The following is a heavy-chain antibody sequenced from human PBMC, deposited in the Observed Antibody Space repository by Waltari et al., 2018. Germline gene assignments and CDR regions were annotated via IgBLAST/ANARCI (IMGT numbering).Heavy chain of an antibody. D-gene: IGHD4-4*01. CDR1: PVSIRSFY. Sequence: QVQLQESGPGLVKPSETLSLTGTVSPVSIRSFYWSWIRLPPGKGLEWIGYIYHIGVTSYNPSLKSRVTIGVDTSKNQFSLKMRSVTAADTAVYYCARTAPPYSNAAYGGWSDPWGQGTLVTVSS. J-gene: IGHJ5*02. V-gene: IGHV4-59*08. CDR2: IYHIGVT. CDR3: ARTAPPYSNAAYGGWSDP.